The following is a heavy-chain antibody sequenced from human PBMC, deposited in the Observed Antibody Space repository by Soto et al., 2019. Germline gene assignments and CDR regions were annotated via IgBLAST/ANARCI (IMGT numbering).Heavy chain of an antibody. CDR1: GYTFTSYD. V-gene: IGHV1-8*01. J-gene: IGHJ6*02. D-gene: IGHD6-13*01. Sequence: QVQLVQSGAEVKKPGASVKVSCKASGYTFTSYDINWVRQATAQGLEWMGWMNANSGNTGYSQKFQGRVTMSRNTSISTAYMELSSLRSEDTAVYYCARRGYSSSWYYYYYYGMDVWGQGTTVTVSS. CDR2: MNANSGNT. CDR3: ARRGYSSSWYYYYYYGMDV.